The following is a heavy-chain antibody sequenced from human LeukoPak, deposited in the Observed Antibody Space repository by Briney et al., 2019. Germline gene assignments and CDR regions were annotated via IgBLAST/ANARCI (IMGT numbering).Heavy chain of an antibody. V-gene: IGHV3-21*01. CDR1: GFTFSSHS. CDR2: ISSGSDHI. Sequence: PGGSLRLSCVASGFTFSSHSMNWVRQAPGKGLEWVASISSGSDHIYYADSVKGRFTLSRENGGNSLYLQMEKPKSRDPAGVFCARYWSDSCYHSDDYWGQGTLVTVSS. D-gene: IGHD2-15*01. J-gene: IGHJ4*02. CDR3: ARYWSDSCYHSDDY.